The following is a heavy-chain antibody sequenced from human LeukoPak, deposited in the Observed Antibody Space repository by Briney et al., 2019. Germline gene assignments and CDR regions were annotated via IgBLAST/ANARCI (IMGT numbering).Heavy chain of an antibody. Sequence: ASVKVSCKASGYTFKNYGVTWVRQAPGQGLEWMGIINPSGGSTSYAQKFQGRVTMTRDMSTSTVYMELSSLRSEDTAVYYCAREMLFRVVTAIHQPGVLQQNAFDIWGQGTMVTVSS. CDR2: INPSGGST. D-gene: IGHD2-21*02. CDR3: AREMLFRVVTAIHQPGVLQQNAFDI. J-gene: IGHJ3*02. CDR1: GYTFKNYG. V-gene: IGHV1-46*02.